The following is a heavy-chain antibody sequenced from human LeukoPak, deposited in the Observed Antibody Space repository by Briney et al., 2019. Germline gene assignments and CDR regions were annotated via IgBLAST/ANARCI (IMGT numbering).Heavy chain of an antibody. CDR2: ISGSGGST. D-gene: IGHD5-12*01. V-gene: IGHV3-23*01. CDR1: GFTFRNYW. Sequence: AGGSLRLSCAASGFTFRNYWMRWVRQAPGKGLEWVSAISGSGGSTYYADSVKGRFTISRDNSKNTLYLQMNSLRAEDTAVYYCAKESGYDFYYYYYMDVWGKGTTVTVSS. J-gene: IGHJ6*03. CDR3: AKESGYDFYYYYYMDV.